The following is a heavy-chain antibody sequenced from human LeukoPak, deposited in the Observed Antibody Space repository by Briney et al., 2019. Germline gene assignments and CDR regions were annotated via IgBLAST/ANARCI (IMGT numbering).Heavy chain of an antibody. V-gene: IGHV1-69*05. D-gene: IGHD5-12*01. J-gene: IGHJ4*02. CDR3: VRTRRGYSGYDL. Sequence: SVKVSCKASGGTFSSYAISWVRQAPGQGLEWMGRIIPIFGTANYAQKFQGRVTITTDESTSTAYMELSSLRSEDTAVYYCVRTRRGYSGYDLWGQGTLVTVSS. CDR2: IIPIFGTA. CDR1: GGTFSSYA.